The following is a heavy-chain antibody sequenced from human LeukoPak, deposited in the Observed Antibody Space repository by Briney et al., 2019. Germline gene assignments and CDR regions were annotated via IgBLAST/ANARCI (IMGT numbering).Heavy chain of an antibody. CDR3: ARDSSDAFDY. J-gene: IGHJ4*02. Sequence: SETLSLTCAVYGGSFSGYYWSWIRQPPGKGLEWIGYIYHSGSTYYNPSLKSRVTISVDRSKNQFSLKLSSVTAADTAVYYCARDSSDAFDYWGQGTLVTVSS. V-gene: IGHV4-30-2*01. CDR1: GGSFSGYY. CDR2: IYHSGST.